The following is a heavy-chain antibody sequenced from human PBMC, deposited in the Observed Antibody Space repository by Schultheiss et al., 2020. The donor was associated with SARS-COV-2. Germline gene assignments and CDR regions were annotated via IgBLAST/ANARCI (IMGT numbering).Heavy chain of an antibody. J-gene: IGHJ4*02. D-gene: IGHD5-24*01. CDR1: GFTFSSYE. V-gene: IGHV3-21*05. CDR3: ARLTREMATTYYFDY. Sequence: GGSLRLSCAASGFTFSSYEMNWVRQAPGKGLEWVSYISSSSSYIYYADSVKGRFTISRDNAKNSLYLQMNSLRAEDTAVYYCARLTREMATTYYFDYWGQGTLVTVSS. CDR2: ISSSSSYI.